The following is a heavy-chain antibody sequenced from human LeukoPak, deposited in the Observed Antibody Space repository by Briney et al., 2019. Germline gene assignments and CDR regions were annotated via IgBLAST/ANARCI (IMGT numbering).Heavy chain of an antibody. CDR2: IYYSGST. D-gene: IGHD4-17*01. CDR3: ARHNPQTTVTSLDY. V-gene: IGHV4-39*01. Sequence: SETLSLTCTISGGSISSSRYYWGWIRQPPGKGLEWIGSIYYSGSTYYNPSLKSRVTISVDTSKNQFSLKLSSVTAADTAVYYCARHNPQTTVTSLDYTGQGTLVTVSS. CDR1: GGSISSSRYY. J-gene: IGHJ4*02.